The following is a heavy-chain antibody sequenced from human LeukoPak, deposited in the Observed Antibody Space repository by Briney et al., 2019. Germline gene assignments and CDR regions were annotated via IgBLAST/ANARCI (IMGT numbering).Heavy chain of an antibody. CDR3: ARELSPEAFDI. CDR1: GGSFSGYY. J-gene: IGHJ3*02. V-gene: IGHV4-34*10. D-gene: IGHD3-16*02. CDR2: IYYSGGT. Sequence: SETLSLTCAVYGGSFSGYYWSWIRQPPGKGLEWIGYIYYSGGTSYNPSLKSRITMSVDTSKKQFSLKLSSVTAADTAVYYCARELSPEAFDIWGQGTMVIVSS.